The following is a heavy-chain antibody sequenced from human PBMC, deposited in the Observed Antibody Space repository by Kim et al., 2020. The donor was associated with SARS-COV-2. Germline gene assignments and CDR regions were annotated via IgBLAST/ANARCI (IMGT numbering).Heavy chain of an antibody. Sequence: VKGRLTISRDNSKTTRYLQMNNLRAEDTAVYYCAKERRKYCSGGSCHLEYWGQGTLVTVSS. D-gene: IGHD2-15*01. CDR3: AKERRKYCSGGSCHLEY. J-gene: IGHJ4*02. V-gene: IGHV3-33*06.